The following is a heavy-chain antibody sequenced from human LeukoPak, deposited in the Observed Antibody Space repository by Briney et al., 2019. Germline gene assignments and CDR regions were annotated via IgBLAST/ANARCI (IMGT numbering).Heavy chain of an antibody. CDR2: IWYDGSNK. Sequence: GGSLRLSCAASGFTFSSYGMHWVRQAPGKGLEWVAVIWYDGSNKYYADSVKGRFTISRDNSKNTLYLQMNSLRAEDTAVYYCARDSALYAGAFDIWAKGQWSPSLQ. CDR1: GFTFSSYG. V-gene: IGHV3-33*01. J-gene: IGHJ3*02. CDR3: ARDSALYAGAFDI. D-gene: IGHD5/OR15-5a*01.